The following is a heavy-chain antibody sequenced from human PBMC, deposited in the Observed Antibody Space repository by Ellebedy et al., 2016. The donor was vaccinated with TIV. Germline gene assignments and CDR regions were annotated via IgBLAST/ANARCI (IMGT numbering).Heavy chain of an antibody. CDR2: ISANGWTT. D-gene: IGHD2-8*02. CDR1: GFTSSTYP. Sequence: GESLKISCAASGFTSSTYPMTWVRQAPGKGLEWVSIISANGWTTYYADSVKGRFTISRDNSKNTLFLQMSSLRAEDTAVYFCARRSTEFAFDSWGQGTLVTVSS. V-gene: IGHV3-23*01. J-gene: IGHJ4*02. CDR3: ARRSTEFAFDS.